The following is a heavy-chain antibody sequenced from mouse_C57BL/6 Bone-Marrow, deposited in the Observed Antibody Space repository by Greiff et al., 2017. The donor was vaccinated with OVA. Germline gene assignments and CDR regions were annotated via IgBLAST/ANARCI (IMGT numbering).Heavy chain of an antibody. CDR3: AGTRTGTVWYFGV. D-gene: IGHD4-1*01. CDR2: IYPGGGYT. J-gene: IGHJ1*03. V-gene: IGHV1-63*01. Sequence: VQLQQSGAELVRPGTSVKMSCKASGYTFTNYWIGWAKQRPGHGLEWIGDIYPGGGYTNYNEKFKGKATLTADKSSSTAYMQLSSLTSEDSAISYCAGTRTGTVWYFGVWGTGTTVTVST. CDR1: GYTFTNYW.